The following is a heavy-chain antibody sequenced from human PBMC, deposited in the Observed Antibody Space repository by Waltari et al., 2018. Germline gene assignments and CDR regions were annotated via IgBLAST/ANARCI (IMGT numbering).Heavy chain of an antibody. CDR1: GYTFTRYD. Sequence: QVQLVQSGAEVKKPGASVKVSCKASGYTFTRYDIKWVRQATGQGIEWMGWMNPNSVNTGYAQKFQRRSTITRNTSISTAYMELSSLRSEDTAVYYFARVFLYSSRGAFDIWGQGTMVTVSS. J-gene: IGHJ3*02. V-gene: IGHV1-8*03. CDR2: MNPNSVNT. CDR3: ARVFLYSSRGAFDI. D-gene: IGHD6-13*01.